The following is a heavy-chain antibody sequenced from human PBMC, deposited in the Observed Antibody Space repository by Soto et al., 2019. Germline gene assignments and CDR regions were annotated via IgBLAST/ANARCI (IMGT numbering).Heavy chain of an antibody. CDR3: ARLVVGAVAPFDY. CDR1: GGSISSYY. V-gene: IGHV4-59*08. CDR2: IYYSGST. D-gene: IGHD6-19*01. J-gene: IGHJ4*02. Sequence: PSETLSLTCTVSGGSISSYYWSWIRQPPGKGLEWIGYIYYSGSTNYNPSLKSRVTISVDTSKNQFSLKLSSVTAADTAVYYCARLVVGAVAPFDYWGQGTLVTVSS.